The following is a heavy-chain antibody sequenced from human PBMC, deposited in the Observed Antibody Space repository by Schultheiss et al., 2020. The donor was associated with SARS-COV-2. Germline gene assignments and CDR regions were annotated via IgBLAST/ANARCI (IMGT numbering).Heavy chain of an antibody. Sequence: GGSLRLSCAASGFTFSSYAMSWVRQTPRKGLEWVSVIYRDGSTYYVDSVKGRFTISRDNSKNTLYLQMNNLRAEDTAVYYCANCYYDSTNWFDPWGQGTLVTVSS. CDR2: IYRDGST. CDR1: GFTFSSYA. V-gene: IGHV3-23*03. CDR3: ANCYYDSTNWFDP. J-gene: IGHJ5*02. D-gene: IGHD3-22*01.